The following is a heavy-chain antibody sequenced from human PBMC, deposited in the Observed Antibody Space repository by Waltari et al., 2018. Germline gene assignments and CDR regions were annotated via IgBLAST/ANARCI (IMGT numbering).Heavy chain of an antibody. CDR3: ATLLYYYDSSGYNFDY. V-gene: IGHV1-24*01. D-gene: IGHD3-22*01. CDR1: GYTLTELS. Sequence: QVQLVQSGAEVKKPGASVKVSCKVSGYTLTELSMHWVRQAPGKGLEWMGGFDPEDGETIDAQKFQGRFTMTEDTSTDPAYMELSSLRSEDTAVYYCATLLYYYDSSGYNFDYWGQGTLVTVSS. CDR2: FDPEDGET. J-gene: IGHJ4*02.